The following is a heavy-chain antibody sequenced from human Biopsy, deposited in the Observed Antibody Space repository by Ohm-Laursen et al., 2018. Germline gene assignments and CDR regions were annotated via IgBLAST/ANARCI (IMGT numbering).Heavy chain of an antibody. CDR3: AADINVWNVNY. D-gene: IGHD1-1*01. CDR1: GYTLTELS. CDR2: FAPENGKT. V-gene: IGHV1-24*01. Sequence: SVKASCKVSGYTLTELSMHWVRQAPGKGLGWMGGFAPENGKTVYAQNFQARVSMTEDTSTDTAYMELRSLRSEDTAVYYCAADINVWNVNYWGQGTQVTVSS. J-gene: IGHJ4*02.